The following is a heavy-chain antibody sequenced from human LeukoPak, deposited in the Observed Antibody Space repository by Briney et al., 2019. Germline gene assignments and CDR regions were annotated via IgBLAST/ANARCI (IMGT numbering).Heavy chain of an antibody. J-gene: IGHJ3*02. V-gene: IGHV3-21*01. CDR3: ARALPSPLYSGSYADAFDI. CDR2: ISSSSSYI. Sequence: GGSLRLSCAASGFTFSSYAMSWVRQAPGKGLEWVSSISSSSSYIYYADSVKGRFTISRDNAKNSLYLQMNSLRAEDTAVYYCARALPSPLYSGSYADAFDIWGQGTMVTVSS. D-gene: IGHD1-26*01. CDR1: GFTFSSYA.